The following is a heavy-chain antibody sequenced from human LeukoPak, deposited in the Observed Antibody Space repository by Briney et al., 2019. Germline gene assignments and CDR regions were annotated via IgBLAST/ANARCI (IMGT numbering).Heavy chain of an antibody. Sequence: GGSLRLSCAASGFTFSSYWMSWVRQAPGKGLEWVANIKEDGSEKDYVGSVKGRFTISRDNAKNSLYLQMNSLRAEDTAVYYCARGMDFYDSSGYLYFDYWGQGTLVTVSS. V-gene: IGHV3-7*03. D-gene: IGHD3-22*01. CDR3: ARGMDFYDSSGYLYFDY. CDR2: IKEDGSEK. CDR1: GFTFSSYW. J-gene: IGHJ4*02.